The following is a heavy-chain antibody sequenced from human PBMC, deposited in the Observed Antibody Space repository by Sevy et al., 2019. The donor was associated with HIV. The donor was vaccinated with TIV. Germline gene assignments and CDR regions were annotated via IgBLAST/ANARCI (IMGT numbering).Heavy chain of an antibody. V-gene: IGHV1-24*01. CDR2: FDPEDDET. Sequence: ASVKVSCKVSGYTLSQLSMHWVRLAPGKGLEWMGSFDPEDDETIYAQKFQDRVTMTEDTSTNTAYMGLSSLRSEETAVYYCATTKDYYESSGDPFDYWGQGTLVTVSS. CDR1: GYTLSQLS. J-gene: IGHJ4*02. CDR3: ATTKDYYESSGDPFDY. D-gene: IGHD3-22*01.